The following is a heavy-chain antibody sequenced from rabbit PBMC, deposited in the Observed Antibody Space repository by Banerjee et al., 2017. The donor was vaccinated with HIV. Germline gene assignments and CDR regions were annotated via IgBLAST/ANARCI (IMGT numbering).Heavy chain of an antibody. CDR1: GFSFSSSYW. CDR2: IYAGSSGST. Sequence: QEQLEESGGDLVKPEGSLTLTCTASGFSFSSSYWICWVRQAPGKGLEWIACIYAGSSGSTYYASWAKGRFTISKTSSTTVTLQMTSQTAADTATYFCARDLAGVIGWNFNLWGPGTLVTVS. CDR3: ARDLAGVIGWNFNL. J-gene: IGHJ4*01. D-gene: IGHD4-1*01. V-gene: IGHV1S45*01.